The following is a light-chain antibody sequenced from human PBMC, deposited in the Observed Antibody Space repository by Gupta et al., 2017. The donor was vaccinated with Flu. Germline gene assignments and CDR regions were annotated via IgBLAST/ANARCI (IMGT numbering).Light chain of an antibody. V-gene: IGKV3-11*01. Sequence: EIVLTQSPATLSSSPGERATLSCRASQSVGSLLAWYQQKPGQAPRLLIYDASKRAPGTPGRFSGSGSGTDFTLTITSLEPEDFALYFCHQRSNWPVTFGGGTKVEIK. CDR2: DAS. J-gene: IGKJ4*01. CDR1: QSVGSL. CDR3: HQRSNWPVT.